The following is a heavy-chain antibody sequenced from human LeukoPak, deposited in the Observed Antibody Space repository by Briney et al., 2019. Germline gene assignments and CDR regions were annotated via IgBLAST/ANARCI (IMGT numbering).Heavy chain of an antibody. D-gene: IGHD3-10*01. CDR2: FYPGASDP. Sequence: APLKISSEASGYSVTNHWQGRLREMPGKRLGKKCIFYPGASDPTYSPSFQGQVTISADKSISTAYLQWSSLKASDTAMYYCAKSNYYGSGSYYTSDYWGQGTLVTVSS. CDR3: AKSNYYGSGSYYTSDY. CDR1: GYSVTNHW. J-gene: IGHJ4*02. V-gene: IGHV5-51*01.